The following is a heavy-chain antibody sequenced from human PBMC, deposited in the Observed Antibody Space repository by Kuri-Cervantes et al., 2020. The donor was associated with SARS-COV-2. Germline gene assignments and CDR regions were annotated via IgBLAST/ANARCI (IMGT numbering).Heavy chain of an antibody. J-gene: IGHJ6*02. CDR1: GFTFSSYA. CDR3: AKVDSSSSYYYYYGMDV. D-gene: IGHD6-6*01. Sequence: GGSLRLSCAASGFTFSSYAMSWVRQAPGKGLEWVSAIDGSSGDTYYADSVKGWCTISRDNSKNTLYLQMNSLRAEDTAVYYCAKVDSSSSYYYYYGMDVWGQGTTVTVSS. CDR2: IDGSSGDT. V-gene: IGHV3-23*01.